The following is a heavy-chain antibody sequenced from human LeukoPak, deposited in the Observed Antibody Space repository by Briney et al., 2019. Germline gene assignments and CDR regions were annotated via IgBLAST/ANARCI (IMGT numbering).Heavy chain of an antibody. CDR3: ASDPPYTSSSAW. CDR2: ILVGSGNT. V-gene: IGHV1-58*01. D-gene: IGHD2-2*01. Sequence: SVTVSCKASGFTFTNTAVQWVRQARGQRLEWIGWILVGSGNTNYAQMFQERVTLTWDVSTSTAYMVLSSLRSEDTAIYYCASDPPYTSSSAWWGQGTLVTVSS. J-gene: IGHJ4*02. CDR1: GFTFTNTA.